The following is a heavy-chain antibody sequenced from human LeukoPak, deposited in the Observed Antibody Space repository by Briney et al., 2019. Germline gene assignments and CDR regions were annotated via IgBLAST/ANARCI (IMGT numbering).Heavy chain of an antibody. Sequence: SETLSLTCTVSGGSISSSSYYWGWIRQPPGKGLEWIGSIYYSGSTYYNPSLKSRVTISVDTSKNQFSLKLSSVTAADTAVYYCACHDYSPNWFDPWGQGTLVTVSS. CDR2: IYYSGST. CDR3: ACHDYSPNWFDP. J-gene: IGHJ5*02. CDR1: GGSISSSSYY. D-gene: IGHD4-11*01. V-gene: IGHV4-39*01.